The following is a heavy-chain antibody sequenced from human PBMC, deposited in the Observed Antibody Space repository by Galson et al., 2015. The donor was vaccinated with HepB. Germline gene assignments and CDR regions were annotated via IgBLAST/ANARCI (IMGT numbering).Heavy chain of an antibody. CDR3: ARDSALQGAFDY. CDR2: IAYDGAKK. CDR1: GFTFTAYG. V-gene: IGHV3-33*05. J-gene: IGHJ4*02. D-gene: IGHD4-11*01. Sequence: SLRLSCAASGFTFTAYGMHWVRQAPGKGLEWVAFIAYDGAKKYSAGSVKGRFTISRDNSKNTVYLQMNSLRAADTAVYYCARDSALQGAFDYWGQGTLVTVSS.